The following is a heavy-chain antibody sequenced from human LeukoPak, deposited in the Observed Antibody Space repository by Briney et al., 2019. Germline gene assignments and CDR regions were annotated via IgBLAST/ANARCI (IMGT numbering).Heavy chain of an antibody. V-gene: IGHV4-30-4*01. Sequence: PSETLSLTCTVSGGSISSGDYYWSWIRQPPGKGLEWIGYIYYSGSTYYNPSLKSRVTISVDTSKNQFSLKLSSVTAADTAVYYCARTTIEMATTLPDYWGQGTLVTVSS. J-gene: IGHJ4*02. D-gene: IGHD5-24*01. CDR3: ARTTIEMATTLPDY. CDR2: IYYSGST. CDR1: GGSISSGDYY.